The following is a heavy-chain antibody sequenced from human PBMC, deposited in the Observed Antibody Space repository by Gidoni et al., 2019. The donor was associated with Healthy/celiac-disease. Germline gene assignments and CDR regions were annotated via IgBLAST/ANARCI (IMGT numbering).Heavy chain of an antibody. CDR2: ISSSSSYI. V-gene: IGHV3-21*01. CDR1: GFPFSRYS. J-gene: IGHJ4*02. Sequence: EVQLVESGGGLVKPGGSLRLSCAAPGFPFSRYSMNWVRQAPGKGLEWVSSISSSSSYIYYADSVKGRFTISRDNAKNSLYLQMNSLRIEDTAVYYCARDRSGFLEWLFSGHDYWGQGTLVTVSS. CDR3: ARDRSGFLEWLFSGHDY. D-gene: IGHD3-3*01.